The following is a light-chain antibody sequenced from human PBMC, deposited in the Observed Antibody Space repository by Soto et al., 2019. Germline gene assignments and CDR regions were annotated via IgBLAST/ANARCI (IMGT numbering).Light chain of an antibody. CDR1: RDISTW. CDR3: QQYYSYPRT. J-gene: IGKJ1*01. V-gene: IGKV1-8*01. Sequence: AIQMTQSPSSVSSSVGDRVTITSQASRDISTWVAWYQQKPGKAPKLLIYSASALKRGVPSRFSGSGSGTDFTLTISCLQSEDFATYYCQQYYSYPRTFGQGTKVDIK. CDR2: SAS.